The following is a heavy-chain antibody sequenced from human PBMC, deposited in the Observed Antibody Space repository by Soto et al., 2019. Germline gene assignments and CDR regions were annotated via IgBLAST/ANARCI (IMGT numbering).Heavy chain of an antibody. CDR2: INSDGIST. D-gene: IGHD2-2*02. CDR1: GFTLSRYW. J-gene: IGHJ6*02. CDR3: ARELPTAIRGGYYYSYGLDV. Sequence: PGGSLRLSCAASGFTLSRYWMHWARQAPGKGLVWVSRINSDGISTSYADSVKGRFTISRDNAKNTLYLQMNSLRAEDTAVYHCARELPTAIRGGYYYSYGLDVWGQGTTVTVSS. V-gene: IGHV3-74*01.